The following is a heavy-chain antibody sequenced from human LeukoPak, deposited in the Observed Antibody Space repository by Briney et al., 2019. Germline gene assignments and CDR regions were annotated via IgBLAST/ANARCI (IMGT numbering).Heavy chain of an antibody. D-gene: IGHD3-9*01. Sequence: GSSVKASCKASGGTFRDYMFTWVRQAPGQGLEWMGGIIPIFGTANYVQKFQGRVTITADESTSTVFMELSSLRSEDTGVYYCARSNDILTGYYGRHWGQGTLVTVSP. CDR3: ARSNDILTGYYGRH. CDR1: GGTFRDYM. CDR2: IIPIFGTA. V-gene: IGHV1-69*01. J-gene: IGHJ4*02.